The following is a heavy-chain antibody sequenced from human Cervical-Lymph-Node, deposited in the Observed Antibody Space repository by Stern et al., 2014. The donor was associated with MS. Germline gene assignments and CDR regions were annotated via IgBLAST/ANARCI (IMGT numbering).Heavy chain of an antibody. CDR2: IIPIFGTA. CDR3: ASPTSVTVGAMDA. CDR1: GGTFSTYA. Sequence: VQLVESGAEVKKPGSSVKVSCKASGGTFSTYAINWVRQAPGQGLEWMGEIIPIFGTANYAQKFQGRVSIPADDATSTAYMELSSLRSEDTAMYYCASPTSVTVGAMDAWGQGTAVTVSS. J-gene: IGHJ6*02. V-gene: IGHV1-69*01. D-gene: IGHD4-17*01.